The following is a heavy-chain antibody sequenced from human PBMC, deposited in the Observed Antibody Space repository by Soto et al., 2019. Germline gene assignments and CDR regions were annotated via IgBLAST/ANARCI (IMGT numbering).Heavy chain of an antibody. D-gene: IGHD3-16*01. CDR2: ISSSGSTI. CDR3: AXVSRRLRLFNVGFGWFDP. V-gene: IGHV3-11*01. Sequence: GGSLRLSCAASGFTFSYYYMSWIRQAPGKGLEWVSYISSSGSTIYYADSVKGRFTISRDNAKNSLYLQMNSLRAEDTAVYYCAXVSRRLRLFNVGFGWFDPWGQGTLVTVSS. CDR1: GFTFSYYY. J-gene: IGHJ5*02.